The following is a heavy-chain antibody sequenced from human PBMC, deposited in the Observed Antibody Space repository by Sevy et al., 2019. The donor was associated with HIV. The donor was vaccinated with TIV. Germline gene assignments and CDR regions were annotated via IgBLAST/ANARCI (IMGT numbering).Heavy chain of an antibody. CDR3: AKEGDCSSTSCLNWFDP. D-gene: IGHD2-2*01. CDR2: ISGSGGST. V-gene: IGHV3-23*01. J-gene: IGHJ5*02. CDR1: GFTFSSYA. Sequence: GGSLRLSCAASGFTFSSYAMSWVRQAPGKGLEWVSAISGSGGSTYYADSVKGRFTISRDNSKNTLYLQMNSLRAEDTAVYYCAKEGDCSSTSCLNWFDPWGQGTLVTVSS.